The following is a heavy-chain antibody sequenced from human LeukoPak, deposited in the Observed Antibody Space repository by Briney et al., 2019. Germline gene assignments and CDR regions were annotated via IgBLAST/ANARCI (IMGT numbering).Heavy chain of an antibody. CDR3: ARDHRGIYSPFDY. CDR2: IKQDGSEK. D-gene: IGHD2-21*01. Sequence: PGGSLRLSCAASGVTFSSYWMSWVRQAPGKGLEWVANIKQDGSEKYYVDSVKGRFIISRDNAKNSLYLQMNSLRAEDTAVYYCARDHRGIYSPFDYWGQGTLVTVSS. J-gene: IGHJ4*02. CDR1: GVTFSSYW. V-gene: IGHV3-7*01.